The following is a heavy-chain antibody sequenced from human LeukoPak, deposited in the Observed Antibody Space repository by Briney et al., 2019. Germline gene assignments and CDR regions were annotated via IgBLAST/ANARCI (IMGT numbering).Heavy chain of an antibody. CDR3: AKGMESTRHRGPFDI. J-gene: IGHJ3*02. CDR2: ISGSGSST. Sequence: GGSLRLSCAASGFTVSSNYMSWVRQAPGKGLGWVSSISGSGSSTYYVDSVKGRFTISRDNSKNTLYLQMNSLSAEDTALYYCAKGMESTRHRGPFDIWGQGTMVTVSS. D-gene: IGHD3-3*01. CDR1: GFTVSSNY. V-gene: IGHV3-23*01.